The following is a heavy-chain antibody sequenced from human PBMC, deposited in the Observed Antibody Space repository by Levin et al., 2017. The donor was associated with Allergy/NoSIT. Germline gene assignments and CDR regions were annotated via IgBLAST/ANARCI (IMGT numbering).Heavy chain of an antibody. Sequence: SQTLSLTCTVSGGSISSYYWSWIRQPAGKGLEWIGRIYTSGSTNYNPSLKSRVTLSVDTSKNQFSLKLISVTAADTAVYYCARGSEGVAAKRNFMSFGDDTRSAFDIWGQGTMVTVSS. CDR3: ARGSEGVAAKRNFMSFGDDTRSAFDI. CDR2: IYTSGST. V-gene: IGHV4-4*07. J-gene: IGHJ3*02. D-gene: IGHD2-15*01. CDR1: GGSISSYY.